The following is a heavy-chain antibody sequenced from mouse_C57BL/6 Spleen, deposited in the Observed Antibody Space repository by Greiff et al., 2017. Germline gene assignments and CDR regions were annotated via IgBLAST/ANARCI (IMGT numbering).Heavy chain of an antibody. V-gene: IGHV6-6*01. D-gene: IGHD4-1*01. CDR2: IRNKANNHAT. CDR1: GFTFSDAW. CDR3: TSNWDLYYFDY. Sequence: EVHLVESGGGLVQPGGSMKLSCAASGFTFSDAWMDWVRQSPEKGLEWVAEIRNKANNHATYYAESVKGRFTISRDDSKSSVYLQMNSLRAEDTGIYYCTSNWDLYYFDYWGQGTTLTVSS. J-gene: IGHJ2*01.